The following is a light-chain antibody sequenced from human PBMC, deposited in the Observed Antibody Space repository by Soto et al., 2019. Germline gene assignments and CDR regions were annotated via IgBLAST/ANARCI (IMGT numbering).Light chain of an antibody. CDR3: QQYHSYWT. J-gene: IGKJ1*01. CDR2: DAS. Sequence: DIQMTQSPSTLSASIGDRVTITCRASESIRTWLAWYQHKPGKAPKFLIYDASSLESGVPSRFSGSGSGTEFTLTISSLQPEDFATYYCQQYHSYWTFGQGTKVDI. CDR1: ESIRTW. V-gene: IGKV1-5*01.